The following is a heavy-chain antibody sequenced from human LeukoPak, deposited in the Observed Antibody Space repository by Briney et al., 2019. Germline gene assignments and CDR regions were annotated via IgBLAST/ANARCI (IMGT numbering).Heavy chain of an antibody. Sequence: GGSLRLSCAASGFTFSNCAMSWVRQAPGKGLEWVSTITGSAGSTYDADSVKGRFTISRDNFKNTLYLQMNSLRAEDTAVYYCAKLSSKGRGYIDYWGQGTLVTVSS. D-gene: IGHD3-22*01. CDR1: GFTFSNCA. J-gene: IGHJ4*02. V-gene: IGHV3-23*01. CDR2: ITGSAGST. CDR3: AKLSSKGRGYIDY.